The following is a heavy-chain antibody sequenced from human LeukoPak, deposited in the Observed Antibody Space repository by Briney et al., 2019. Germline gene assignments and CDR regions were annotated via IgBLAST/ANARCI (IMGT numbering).Heavy chain of an antibody. CDR3: ASRYCSSTSCSYFDY. V-gene: IGHV4-30-2*01. CDR1: GGSISSGGYS. D-gene: IGHD2-2*01. J-gene: IGHJ4*02. CDR2: IYHSGST. Sequence: SETLSLTCTVSGGSISSGGYSWSWIRQPPGKGLEWIGYIYHSGSTNYNPSLKSRVTISVDKSKNQFSLKLSSVTAADTAVYYCASRYCSSTSCSYFDYWGQGTLVTVSS.